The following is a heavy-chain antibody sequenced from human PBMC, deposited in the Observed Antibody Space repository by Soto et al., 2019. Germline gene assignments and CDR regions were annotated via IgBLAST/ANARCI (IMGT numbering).Heavy chain of an antibody. CDR2: IYPGDSDT. Sequence: GESLKISCKGSGYSFNSYWIGWVRQMPGRGLECMGIIYPGDSDTRYSPSFQGQVTISADKSISTAYLQWSSLKASDTAMYYCAGGGVRGVITRTRDYYGMAVWGQGTTVTVSS. J-gene: IGHJ6*02. CDR3: AGGGVRGVITRTRDYYGMAV. D-gene: IGHD3-10*01. V-gene: IGHV5-51*01. CDR1: GYSFNSYW.